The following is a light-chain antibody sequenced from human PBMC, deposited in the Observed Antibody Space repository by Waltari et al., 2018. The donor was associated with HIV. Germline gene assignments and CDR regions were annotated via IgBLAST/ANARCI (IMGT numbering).Light chain of an antibody. Sequence: QSGLTQPPSASGTPGQRLSISCAGNNSNIGSNFVFWYRPIPGAAPTLLVHRNNQRPSGVGDRFSGSRSGASASLVISVLRVEDDADYYCASWDDGLRGHVFGSGTTVSV. J-gene: IGLJ1*01. CDR2: RNN. CDR1: NSNIGSNF. V-gene: IGLV1-47*01. CDR3: ASWDDGLRGHV.